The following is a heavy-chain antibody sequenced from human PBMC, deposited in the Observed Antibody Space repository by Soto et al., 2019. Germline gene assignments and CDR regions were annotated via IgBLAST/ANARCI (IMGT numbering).Heavy chain of an antibody. CDR2: ISYDGSNK. CDR3: ARLYPPPRYCSGGSCPPDY. J-gene: IGHJ4*02. CDR1: GFTFRSYA. D-gene: IGHD2-15*01. V-gene: IGHV3-30*04. Sequence: GESLKISCAASGFTFRSYAMHWVRQAPGKGLEWVAVISYDGSNKYYADSVKGRFTISRDNSKNTLYLQMNSLRAEDTAVYYCARLYPPPRYCSGGSCPPDYWGQGTLVTVSS.